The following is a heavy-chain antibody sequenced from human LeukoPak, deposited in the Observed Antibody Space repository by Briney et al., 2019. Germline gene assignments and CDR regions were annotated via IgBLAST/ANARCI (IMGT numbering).Heavy chain of an antibody. D-gene: IGHD3-22*01. J-gene: IGHJ4*02. CDR1: GFTFSSYS. CDR3: ARDYYDSSGYSSDY. V-gene: IGHV3-48*02. CDR2: ISSSSSTI. Sequence: GGSLRLSCAASGFTFSSYSMNWVRQAPGKGLEWVSYISSSSSTIYYADSVKGRFTISRDNAKNSLYLQMNSLRDEDTAVYYCARDYYDSSGYSSDYWGQGTLVTVSS.